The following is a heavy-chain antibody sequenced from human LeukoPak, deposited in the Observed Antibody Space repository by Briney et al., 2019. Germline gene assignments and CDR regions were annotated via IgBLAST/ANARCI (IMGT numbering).Heavy chain of an antibody. CDR2: INPNSGGT. CDR1: GYTFTGYY. CDR3: ARSFGVVPYFDY. D-gene: IGHD3-3*01. Sequence: VSVKVSCKASGYTFTGYYMHWVRQAPGQGLEWMGWINPNSGGTNYAQKFQGRVTMTRDTSISTAYMELSRLRSDDTAVYYCARSFGVVPYFDYWGQGTLVTVSS. V-gene: IGHV1-2*02. J-gene: IGHJ4*02.